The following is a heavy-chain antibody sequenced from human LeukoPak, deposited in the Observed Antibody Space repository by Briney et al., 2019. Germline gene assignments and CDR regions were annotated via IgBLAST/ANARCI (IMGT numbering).Heavy chain of an antibody. V-gene: IGHV1-46*01. CDR2: INPSGGST. CDR1: GYTFTRYY. Sequence: ASVKVSCKASGYTFTRYYMHWVRQAPGQGLEWMGIINPSGGSTSYAQKFQGRVTMTRDTSTSTVYMELSSLRSEDTAVYYCARDSSSTIFGVVIIPPDYWGQGTLVTVSS. CDR3: ARDSSSTIFGVVIIPPDY. D-gene: IGHD3-3*01. J-gene: IGHJ4*02.